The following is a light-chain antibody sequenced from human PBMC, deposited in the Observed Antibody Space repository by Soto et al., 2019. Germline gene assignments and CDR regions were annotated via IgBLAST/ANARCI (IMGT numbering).Light chain of an antibody. CDR2: VAS. J-gene: IGKJ4*01. CDR1: QSVSSSY. V-gene: IGKV3D-7*01. CDR3: QQDYHSLT. Sequence: EIVMTQSPATLSLSPGERATLSCRASQSVSSSYLSWYQQKPGQAPRLLIYVASTRATGIPARFSGSGSGTDFTLTISSLQPEDFAVYYCQQDYHSLTFGGGTKVEIK.